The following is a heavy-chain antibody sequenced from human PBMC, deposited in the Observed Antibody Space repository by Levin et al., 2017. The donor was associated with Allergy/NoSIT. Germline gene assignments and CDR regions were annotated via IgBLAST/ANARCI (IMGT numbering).Heavy chain of an antibody. J-gene: IGHJ4*02. Sequence: PGGSLRLSCAASGFTLTNYGMHWVRQAPGKGLEWLAVISHDGAFQNYADSVKGRFTVSKDDSKNTLSLQMNSLRVQDTAVYYCARDRDFYFDYWGQGTLVTVSS. D-gene: IGHD3-9*01. CDR2: ISHDGAFQ. CDR1: GFTLTNYG. V-gene: IGHV3-33*01. CDR3: ARDRDFYFDY.